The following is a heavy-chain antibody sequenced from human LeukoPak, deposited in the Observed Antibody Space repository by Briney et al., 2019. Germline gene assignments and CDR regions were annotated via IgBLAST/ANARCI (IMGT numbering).Heavy chain of an antibody. CDR2: RKSDGSET. Sequence: PGGSLRLSCGASGFTFSRHWMHWVRQGPGKGLEWVSRRKSDGSETEYADSVKGRFTISRDNAHNTLYLQMTSLRPEDTAVYYCARVISYFDLWGQGALVTASS. CDR1: GFTFSRHW. D-gene: IGHD3/OR15-3a*01. V-gene: IGHV3-74*01. J-gene: IGHJ4*02. CDR3: ARVISYFDL.